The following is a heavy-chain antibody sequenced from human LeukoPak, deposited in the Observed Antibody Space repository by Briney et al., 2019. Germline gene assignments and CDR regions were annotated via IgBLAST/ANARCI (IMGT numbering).Heavy chain of an antibody. CDR2: IIPIFGTA. J-gene: IGHJ5*02. CDR1: GGTFSSYA. V-gene: IGHV1-69*06. D-gene: IGHD5-18*01. Sequence: ASVKVSCKASGGTFSSYAISWVRQAPGQGLEWMGGIIPIFGTANYAQKFQGRVTITADKSTSTAYMELSSLRSEDTAVYYCAREIDTAMGSWFDPWGQGTLVTVSS. CDR3: AREIDTAMGSWFDP.